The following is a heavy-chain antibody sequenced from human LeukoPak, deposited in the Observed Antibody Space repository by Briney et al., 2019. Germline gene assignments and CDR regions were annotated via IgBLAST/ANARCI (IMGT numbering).Heavy chain of an antibody. CDR1: GFTFSSYA. CDR2: ISYDGSNK. J-gene: IGHJ6*02. V-gene: IGHV3-30*04. Sequence: GRSLRLSCAASGFTFSSYAMHWVRQAPGKGLEWVAVISYDGSNKYYADSVKGRFTISRDNSKNTLYLQMNSLRAADTAAYYCARSSSGDRTYYYYGMDVWGQGTTVTVSS. CDR3: ARSSSGDRTYYYYGMDV. D-gene: IGHD4-17*01.